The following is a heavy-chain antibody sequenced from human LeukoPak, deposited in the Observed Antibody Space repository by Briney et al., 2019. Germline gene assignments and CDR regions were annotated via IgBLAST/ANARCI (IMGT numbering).Heavy chain of an antibody. CDR1: GFTFSSYS. D-gene: IGHD2-15*01. Sequence: GGSLRLSCAASGFTFSSYSMNWVRQAPGKGLEWVSSISSSSSYIYYADSVKGRFTISRDNAKNSLYLQMNSLRAEDTAVYYCARGRYCSGGRCYSDFDYWGQGTLVTVFS. J-gene: IGHJ4*02. V-gene: IGHV3-21*01. CDR2: ISSSSSYI. CDR3: ARGRYCSGGRCYSDFDY.